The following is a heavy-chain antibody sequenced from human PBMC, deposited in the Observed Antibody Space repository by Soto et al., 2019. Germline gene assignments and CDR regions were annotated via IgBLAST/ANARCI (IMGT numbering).Heavy chain of an antibody. CDR2: MNPNSGNT. D-gene: IGHD3-10*01. J-gene: IGHJ6*03. CDR1: GYTFTSYD. V-gene: IGHV1-8*01. CDR3: ARAWSYYGSGSPAKNPYYYYYMDV. Sequence: ASVKVSCKASGYTFTSYDINWVRQATGQGLEWMGWMNPNSGNTGYAQKFQGRVTMTRNTSISTAYMELSSLRSEDTAVYCCARAWSYYGSGSPAKNPYYYYYMDVWGKGTTVTVSS.